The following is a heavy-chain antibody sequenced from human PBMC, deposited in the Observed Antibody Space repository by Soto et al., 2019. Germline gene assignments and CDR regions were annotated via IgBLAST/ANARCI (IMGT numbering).Heavy chain of an antibody. CDR3: ARGGYCDWLSGHIYYNYGMDV. V-gene: IGHV1-3*01. CDR2: INAGNGNT. CDR1: GCTFTSYA. J-gene: IGHJ6*02. Sequence: ASVKVSCKASGCTFTSYAMHWVRQAPVQSLEWMGWINAGNGNTKYSQKFQGRVTITRDTSARTGYMVLSSLRSEDTAVYYCARGGYCDWLSGHIYYNYGMDVWGQGTTVNVSS. D-gene: IGHD3-9*01.